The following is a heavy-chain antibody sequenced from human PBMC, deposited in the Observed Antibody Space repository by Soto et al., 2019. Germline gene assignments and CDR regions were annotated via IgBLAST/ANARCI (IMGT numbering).Heavy chain of an antibody. J-gene: IGHJ6*03. CDR3: ARGRDTMVRGVGYYMDV. D-gene: IGHD3-10*01. CDR1: RSSIPSRNW. CDR2: IYHSGST. Sequence: TRSLTCAVPRSSIPSRNWWRGVCHPPGKGLEWIGEIYHSGSTNYNPSLKSRVTISVDKSKNQFSLKLSSVTAADTAVYYCARGRDTMVRGVGYYMDVWGKGTTVT. V-gene: IGHV4-4*02.